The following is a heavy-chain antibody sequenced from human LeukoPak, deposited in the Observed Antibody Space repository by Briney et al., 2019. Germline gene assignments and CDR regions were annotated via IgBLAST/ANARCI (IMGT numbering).Heavy chain of an antibody. V-gene: IGHV3-23*01. J-gene: IGHJ4*02. CDR2: ISGSGGST. Sequence: TGGSLRLSCAASGFTFSSYAMSWVRQAPGKGLEWVSAISGSGGSTYYADSVKGRFTISRDNSKNTLHLQMNSLRAEDTAVYYCAKDRDSSLFYFDYWGQGTLVTVSS. CDR3: AKDRDSSLFYFDY. D-gene: IGHD6-6*01. CDR1: GFTFSSYA.